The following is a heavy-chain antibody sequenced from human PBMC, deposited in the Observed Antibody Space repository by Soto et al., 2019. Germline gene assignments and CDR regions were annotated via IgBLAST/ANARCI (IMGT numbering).Heavy chain of an antibody. V-gene: IGHV3-21*04. CDR1: GFTFSSYS. D-gene: IGHD3-3*01. CDR2: ISSSSSYI. Sequence: PGGSLRLSCAASGFTFSSYSMNWVRQAPGKGLEWVSSISSSSSYIYYADSVKGRFTISRDNAKNSLYLQMNSLRAEDTAVYYCAKTPGTIFGVVITPFDYWGQGTLVTVSS. CDR3: AKTPGTIFGVVITPFDY. J-gene: IGHJ4*02.